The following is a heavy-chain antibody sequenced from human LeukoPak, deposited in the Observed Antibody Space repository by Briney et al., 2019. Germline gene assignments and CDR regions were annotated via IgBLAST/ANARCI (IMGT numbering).Heavy chain of an antibody. CDR3: ARDYYDSSGMPLFDY. CDR2: IYYSGST. CDR1: GGSISSYY. Sequence: SETLSLTCTVSGGSISSYYWSWIRQPPGKGLEWIGYIYYSGSTNYNPSLKSRVTISVDTSKNQFSLKLSSVTAADTAVYYCARDYYDSSGMPLFDYWGQGTLVTVSS. J-gene: IGHJ4*02. D-gene: IGHD3-22*01. V-gene: IGHV4-59*01.